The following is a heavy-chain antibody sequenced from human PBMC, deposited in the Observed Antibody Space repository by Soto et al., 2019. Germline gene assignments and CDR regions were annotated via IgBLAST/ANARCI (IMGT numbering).Heavy chain of an antibody. V-gene: IGHV3-23*01. CDR2: IIGNGGST. J-gene: IGHJ4*02. D-gene: IGHD3-3*01. Sequence: GGSLRLSCAASGFTFSDYAMSWVRQAPGKGLEWVSGIIGNGGSTYYADSVKGRFTISRDNSKNTMYLQMNSLRAEDTAVYYCAKKGQDDFWSGYSLPAYWGQGTLVTVSS. CDR1: GFTFSDYA. CDR3: AKKGQDDFWSGYSLPAY.